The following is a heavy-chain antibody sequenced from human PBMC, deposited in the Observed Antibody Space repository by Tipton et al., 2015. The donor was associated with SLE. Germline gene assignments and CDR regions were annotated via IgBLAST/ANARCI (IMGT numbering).Heavy chain of an antibody. J-gene: IGHJ4*02. D-gene: IGHD1-26*01. CDR3: VREGGMRSHYTD. CDR2: MYHSGTT. Sequence: TLSLTCTVSDYSIKRGFYWGWIRQSPGKGLEWIVNMYHSGTTYYNPSLKSRVTISLDMSKNRYSRRMKSVTAADTAVYYCVREGGMRSHYTDWGQGILVTVSS. V-gene: IGHV4-38-2*02. CDR1: DYSIKRGFY.